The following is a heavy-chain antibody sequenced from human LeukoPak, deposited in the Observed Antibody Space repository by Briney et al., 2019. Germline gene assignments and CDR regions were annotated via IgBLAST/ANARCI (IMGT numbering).Heavy chain of an antibody. J-gene: IGHJ4*02. V-gene: IGHV3-7*03. D-gene: IGHD2-15*01. CDR3: ASEARTRCSGGSCYSDY. CDR1: GFTFSSYW. CDR2: IKQDGSEK. Sequence: GGSLRLSCAASGFTFSSYWMSWVRQAPGKGLEWVANIKQDGSEKYYVVSVEGRFTISRDNAKNSLYLQMNSLRAEDTAVYYCASEARTRCSGGSCYSDYWGQGTLVTVSS.